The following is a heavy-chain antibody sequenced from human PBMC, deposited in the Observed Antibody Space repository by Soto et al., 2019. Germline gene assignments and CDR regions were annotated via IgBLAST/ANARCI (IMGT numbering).Heavy chain of an antibody. CDR2: ISSSSSYI. D-gene: IGHD6-19*01. J-gene: IGHJ5*02. V-gene: IGHV3-21*01. Sequence: GGSLRLSCAASGFTFSSYSMNWVRQAPGKGLEWVSSISSSSSYIYYADSVKGRFTISRDNAKNSLYLQMNSLRAEDTAVYYCARDEGGDSSGWFEYNWFDPWGQGTLVTVSS. CDR3: ARDEGGDSSGWFEYNWFDP. CDR1: GFTFSSYS.